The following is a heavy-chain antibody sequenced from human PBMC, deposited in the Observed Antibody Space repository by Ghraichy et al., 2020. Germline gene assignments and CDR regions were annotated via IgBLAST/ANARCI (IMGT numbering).Heavy chain of an antibody. CDR1: GVSVSSDRYY. D-gene: IGHD1-26*01. CDR2: IYFGGNT. J-gene: IGHJ3*02. CDR3: ARRPAGSHFGAFDI. Sequence: SETLSLTCTVSGVSVSSDRYYWGWIRQPPGKGREWVGSIYFGGNTYYNPSLTSRVTMDTSKNQFSLKLTSVTASDTAVYYCARRPAGSHFGAFDIWGQGTMVTVSS. V-gene: IGHV4-39*01.